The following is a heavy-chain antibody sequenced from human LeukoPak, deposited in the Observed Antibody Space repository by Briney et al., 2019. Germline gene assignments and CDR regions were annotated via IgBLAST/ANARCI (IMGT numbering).Heavy chain of an antibody. CDR2: INPNSGGT. J-gene: IGHJ4*02. D-gene: IGHD3-3*01. Sequence: ASVKVSCKASGYTFTGYCMHWVRQAPGQGLEWMGRINPNSGGTNYAQKFQGRVTMTRDTSISTAYMELSRLRSDDTAVYYCARDSRVKIFGVVIMTGYFDYWGQGTLVTVSS. CDR1: GYTFTGYC. CDR3: ARDSRVKIFGVVIMTGYFDY. V-gene: IGHV1-2*06.